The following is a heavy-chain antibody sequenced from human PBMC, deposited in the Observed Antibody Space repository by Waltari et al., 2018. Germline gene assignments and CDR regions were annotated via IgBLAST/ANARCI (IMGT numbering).Heavy chain of an antibody. CDR2: IYYSGST. CDR1: GGSISSSSYY. CDR3: AGVVPAAMGPFDY. V-gene: IGHV4-39*07. J-gene: IGHJ4*02. Sequence: QLQLQESGPGLVKPSETLSLTCTVPGGSISSSSYYWGWIRQPPGKGLEWIGSIYYSGSTYYNPSLKSRVTISVDTSKNQFSLKLSSVTAADTAVYYCAGVVPAAMGPFDYWGQGTLVTVSS. D-gene: IGHD2-2*01.